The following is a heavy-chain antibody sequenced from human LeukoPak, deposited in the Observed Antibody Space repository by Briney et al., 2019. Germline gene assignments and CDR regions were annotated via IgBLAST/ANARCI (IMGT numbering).Heavy chain of an antibody. V-gene: IGHV4-59*01. CDR1: GGSISNYY. CDR3: ARGPTRYYFDY. Sequence: PSETLSLTCTVWGGSISNYYWSWIRQPPGKGLEWIGYIYSSGSTNYNPSLKSRVTISLDTSKNQFSLKLSSVTAADTAVYYCARGPTRYYFDYWGQGTLVTVSS. D-gene: IGHD4-11*01. J-gene: IGHJ4*02. CDR2: IYSSGST.